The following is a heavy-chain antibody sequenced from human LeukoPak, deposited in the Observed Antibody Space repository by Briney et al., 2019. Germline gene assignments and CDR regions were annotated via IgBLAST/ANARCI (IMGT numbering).Heavy chain of an antibody. V-gene: IGHV1-24*01. D-gene: IGHD2-15*01. Sequence: ASVKVSCKVSGYTLTELFMHWVRQAPGKGLEWMGGFDPEDGETIYAQKFQGRVTMTEDTSTDTAYMELSRLRSEDPAVYYLSTRLVGLLGGFLGYWGQGTLVTVSS. CDR2: FDPEDGET. CDR1: GYTLTELF. CDR3: STRLVGLLGGFLGY. J-gene: IGHJ4*02.